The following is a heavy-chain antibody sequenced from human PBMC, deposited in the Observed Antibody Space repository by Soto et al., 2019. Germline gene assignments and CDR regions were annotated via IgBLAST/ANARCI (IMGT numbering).Heavy chain of an antibody. Sequence: SVKVSCKASGGTSSNYVISWVRQAPGQGLEWMGGIIPMFGTPIYAQKFQGRVSITADASTSTAYLELSSLRSEDSAMYYCARDPLYFYDSTGYYDYWGQGTLVTVSS. V-gene: IGHV1-69*13. CDR2: IIPMFGTP. CDR3: ARDPLYFYDSTGYYDY. J-gene: IGHJ4*02. D-gene: IGHD3-22*01. CDR1: GGTSSNYV.